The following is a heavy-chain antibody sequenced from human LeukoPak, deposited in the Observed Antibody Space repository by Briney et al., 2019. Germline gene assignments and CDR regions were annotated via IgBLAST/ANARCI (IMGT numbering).Heavy chain of an antibody. CDR1: GFTVSNYG. Sequence: GRSLRLSCGASGFTVSNYGMHWVRQAPGKGLEWVAVMSYDGSNKYYAESVKGRFTISRDTSKNTLYLQMNSLRADDTAVYYCAQGEQWLTYWGQGTLVTVSS. CDR2: MSYDGSNK. CDR3: AQGEQWLTY. V-gene: IGHV3-30*18. J-gene: IGHJ4*02. D-gene: IGHD6-19*01.